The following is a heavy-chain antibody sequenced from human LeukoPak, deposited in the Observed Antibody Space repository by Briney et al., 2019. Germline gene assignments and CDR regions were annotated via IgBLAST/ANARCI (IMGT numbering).Heavy chain of an antibody. Sequence: SETLSLTCAVSTYSVTSDYHWAWIRQSPETGLEWIGTIYHTGSSYYSPSLESRVTMSVHTFDNEFSLKLTSATAADTAVYYCARHWGRREAFDIWGQGTVVTVSS. V-gene: IGHV4-38-2*01. CDR2: IYHTGSS. D-gene: IGHD3-16*01. CDR3: ARHWGRREAFDI. J-gene: IGHJ3*02. CDR1: TYSVTSDYH.